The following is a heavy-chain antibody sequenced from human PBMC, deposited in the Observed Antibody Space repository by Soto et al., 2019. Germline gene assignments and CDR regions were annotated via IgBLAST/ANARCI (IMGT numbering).Heavy chain of an antibody. V-gene: IGHV6-1*01. CDR3: ASIVGGEPDY. Sequence: PSQTLSLTCAISGDSVGSKSAAWNWIRQSPSGGLEWLGRTYYRSKWHSDYAPSVKSRISISPDTSKNQFSLHLKSATPEDTAIYYCASIVGGEPDYWGLGTLVPVSS. D-gene: IGHD3-16*01. CDR1: GDSVGSKSAA. CDR2: TYYRSKWHS. J-gene: IGHJ4*02.